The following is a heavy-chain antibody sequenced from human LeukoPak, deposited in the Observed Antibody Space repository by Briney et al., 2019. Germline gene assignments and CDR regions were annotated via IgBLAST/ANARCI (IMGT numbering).Heavy chain of an antibody. V-gene: IGHV3-20*04. D-gene: IGHD3-10*01. Sequence: GGSLRLSCAASGITFDDYGMSWVRQAPGKGLEWVSGINWNGGSTGYADSVKGRFTISRDNVKNSLYLQMNSLRTEDTALYYCAKDYYGSGSSTYYYGMDVWGQGTTVTVSS. CDR1: GITFDDYG. CDR2: INWNGGST. J-gene: IGHJ6*02. CDR3: AKDYYGSGSSTYYYGMDV.